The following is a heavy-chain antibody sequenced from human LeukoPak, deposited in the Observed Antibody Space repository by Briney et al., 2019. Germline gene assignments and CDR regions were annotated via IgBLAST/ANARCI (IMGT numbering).Heavy chain of an antibody. V-gene: IGHV4-31*03. CDR3: AIGPLYYYDSSGYFIYYYYMDV. J-gene: IGHJ6*03. CDR2: IYYSGST. Sequence: SQTLSLTCTVSGGSISSGGYYWSWIRQHPGKGLEWIGYIYYSGSTYYNPSLKSRVTISVDTSKNQFSLKLSSVTAADTAVYYCAIGPLYYYDSSGYFIYYYYMDVWGKGTTVTVSS. CDR1: GGSISSGGYY. D-gene: IGHD3-22*01.